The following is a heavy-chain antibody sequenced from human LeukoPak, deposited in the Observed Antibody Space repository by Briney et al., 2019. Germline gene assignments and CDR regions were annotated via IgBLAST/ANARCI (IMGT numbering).Heavy chain of an antibody. Sequence: PGGSLRLSCAGSGFTFSSYAMSWVRQAPGKGLEWVSAISGSGGSTYYADSVKGRFTISRDNSKNTLYLQMNSLRAEDTAVYYCAKVGPYYDSSGYYWDYWGQGTLVTVSS. J-gene: IGHJ4*02. CDR2: ISGSGGST. D-gene: IGHD3-22*01. CDR1: GFTFSSYA. CDR3: AKVGPYYDSSGYYWDY. V-gene: IGHV3-23*01.